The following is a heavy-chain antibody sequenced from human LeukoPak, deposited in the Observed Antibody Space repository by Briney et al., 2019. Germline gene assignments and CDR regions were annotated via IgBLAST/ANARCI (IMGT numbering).Heavy chain of an antibody. D-gene: IGHD3-9*01. CDR1: EFTFSAYA. CDR3: TKDLGTEYNIFDY. CDR2: VRYGGNIK. Sequence: GGSLRLSCATSEFTFSAYAMHWIRQAPGRGLEWVAFVRYGGNIKYYADSVKGRFTISRDNSKNTLFLQMNSLRPDDTAVYYCTKDLGTEYNIFDYWGQGTLVTVSP. V-gene: IGHV3-30*02. J-gene: IGHJ4*02.